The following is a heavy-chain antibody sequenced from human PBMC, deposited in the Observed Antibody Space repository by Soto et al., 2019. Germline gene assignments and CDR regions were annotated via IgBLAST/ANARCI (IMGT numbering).Heavy chain of an antibody. CDR3: AKAATPYLGPKIFYPY. V-gene: IGHV3-23*01. D-gene: IGHD3-3*01. CDR2: ISGSGGST. CDR1: GFTVSSNY. J-gene: IGHJ4*02. Sequence: GGSLRLSCAASGFTVSSNYMSWVRQAPGKGLEWVSAISGSGGSTYYADSVKGRFTISRDNSKNTLYLQMNSLRAEDTAVYYCAKAATPYLGPKIFYPYWGQGTLVNVS.